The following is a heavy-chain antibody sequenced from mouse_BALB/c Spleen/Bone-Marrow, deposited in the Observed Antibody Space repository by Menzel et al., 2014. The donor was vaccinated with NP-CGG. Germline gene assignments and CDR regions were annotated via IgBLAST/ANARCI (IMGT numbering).Heavy chain of an antibody. CDR1: GYTFTDYY. V-gene: IGHV1-77*01. Sequence: VHLVESGAELARPGASVKLSCKASGYTFTDYYINWVKQRTGQGLEWIGEIYPGSGNTYYNEKFKGKATLTADKSSSTAYMQLSSLTSEDSAVYFCAKGGYGSSYVRYYAMYYWGQGTSVTVSS. J-gene: IGHJ4*01. CDR2: IYPGSGNT. D-gene: IGHD1-1*01. CDR3: AKGGYGSSYVRYYAMYY.